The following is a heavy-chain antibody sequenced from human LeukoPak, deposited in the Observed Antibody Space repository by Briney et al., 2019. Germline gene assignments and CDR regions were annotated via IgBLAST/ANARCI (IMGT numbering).Heavy chain of an antibody. J-gene: IGHJ4*02. CDR3: ARVGYCSSTSCYQGGFDY. V-gene: IGHV3-11*01. D-gene: IGHD2-2*01. CDR2: ISSSGSTI. Sequence: PGGSLRLSCAASGFTFSDYYMSWIRQAPGKGVEGVSYISSSGSTIYYADSVKGRFTISRDNAKNSLYLQMNSLRAEDTAVYYCARVGYCSSTSCYQGGFDYWGQGTLVTVSS. CDR1: GFTFSDYY.